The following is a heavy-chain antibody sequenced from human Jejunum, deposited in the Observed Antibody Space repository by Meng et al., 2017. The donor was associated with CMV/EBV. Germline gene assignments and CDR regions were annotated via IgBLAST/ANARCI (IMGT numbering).Heavy chain of an antibody. CDR1: ITSSSFY. Sequence: ITSSSFYWGWMRLSPGKGLEWMGHINYSGNTYYSPSLGSRVTMSLDTSRNQFSLRLTSVTAADTAVYYCARGCCTTSCYRGSFDYWGQGNLVTVSS. CDR2: INYSGNT. V-gene: IGHV4-39*07. CDR3: ARGCCTTSCYRGSFDY. D-gene: IGHD2-2*02. J-gene: IGHJ4*02.